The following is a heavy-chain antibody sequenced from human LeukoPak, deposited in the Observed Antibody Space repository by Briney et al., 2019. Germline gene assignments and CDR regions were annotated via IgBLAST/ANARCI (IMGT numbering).Heavy chain of an antibody. D-gene: IGHD3-10*01. V-gene: IGHV3-74*01. CDR3: ARDRRVRGGFDP. CDR1: GFTFSSYW. J-gene: IGHJ5*02. CDR2: INSDGSST. Sequence: GSLRLSCAASGFTFSSYWMHWVRQAPGKGLVWVSRINSDGSSTSYADSVKGRFTIARDNAKNTLYLQMNSLRAEDTAVYYCARDRRVRGGFDPWGQGTLVTVSS.